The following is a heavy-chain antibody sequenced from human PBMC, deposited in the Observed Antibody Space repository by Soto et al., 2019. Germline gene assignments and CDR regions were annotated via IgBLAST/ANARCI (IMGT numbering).Heavy chain of an antibody. D-gene: IGHD2-2*01. CDR2: INHSGST. CDR1: GGSFSGYY. CDR3: AREVVPAATSFYYYYYMDV. V-gene: IGHV4-34*01. Sequence: SETLSLTCAVYGGSFSGYYWSWIRQPPGKGLEWIGEINHSGSTYHNPSLKSRVTISVDTSKNQFSLKLSSVTAADTAVYYCAREVVPAATSFYYYYYMDVWGKGTTVTVSS. J-gene: IGHJ6*03.